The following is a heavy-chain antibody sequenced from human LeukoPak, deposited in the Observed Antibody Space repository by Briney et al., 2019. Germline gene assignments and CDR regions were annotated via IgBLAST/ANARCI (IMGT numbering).Heavy chain of an antibody. Sequence: GGSLRLSCAGSGFTFSSYWMSWVRQAPGKGLEWVAYIKYDGSEKNSEDSVKGRFTITRDSDKSSQYLQVTRLRAEDTAVYYCARDREYCTSTDGYDVYDIWGQGTMVTVSS. CDR3: ARDREYCTSTDGYDVYDI. CDR2: IKYDGSEK. J-gene: IGHJ3*02. D-gene: IGHD2/OR15-2a*01. CDR1: GFTFSSYW. V-gene: IGHV3-7*01.